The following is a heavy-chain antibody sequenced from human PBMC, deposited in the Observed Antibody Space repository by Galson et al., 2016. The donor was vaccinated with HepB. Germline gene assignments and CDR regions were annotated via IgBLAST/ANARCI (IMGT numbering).Heavy chain of an antibody. Sequence: SVKVSCKASGVTVNSYAFSWLRQAPGQGPEWMGGIVPISGKTKFAQSFEGRVTITADESTNTVYMELSSLRSEDTAVYYCARDMHCGVDCYFDFRGQGTLVTVSS. CDR3: ARDMHCGVDCYFDF. V-gene: IGHV1-69*13. CDR2: IVPISGKT. D-gene: IGHD2-21*02. J-gene: IGHJ4*02. CDR1: GVTVNSYA.